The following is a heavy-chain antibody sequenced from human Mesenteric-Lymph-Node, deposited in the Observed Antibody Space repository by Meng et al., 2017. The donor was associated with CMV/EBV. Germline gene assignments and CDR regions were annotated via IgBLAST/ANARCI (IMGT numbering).Heavy chain of an antibody. J-gene: IGHJ4*02. V-gene: IGHV3-21*04. CDR3: AKTLSPYDFWSGADY. CDR2: IDSFSSYI. D-gene: IGHD3-3*01. Sequence: GESLKISCAASGFTFSNYNMNWVRQAPGKGLEGVSSIDSFSSYIYYADSVMGRFTVSRDNAKNSLYLQMNSLKAEDTAFYYCAKTLSPYDFWSGADYWGQGTLVTVSS. CDR1: GFTFSNYN.